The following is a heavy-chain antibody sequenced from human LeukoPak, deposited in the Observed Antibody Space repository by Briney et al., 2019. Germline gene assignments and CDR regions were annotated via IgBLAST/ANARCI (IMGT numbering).Heavy chain of an antibody. CDR3: ARGGVGYYYDSSGYRAGYFQH. V-gene: IGHV4-34*01. D-gene: IGHD3-22*01. Sequence: SETLSLTCAVYGGSFSGYYWSWIRQPPGKGLEWIGEINHSGSTNYNPSLKSRVTISADTSKNQFSLKLSSVAAADTAVYYCARGGVGYYYDSSGYRAGYFQHWGQGTLVTVSS. J-gene: IGHJ1*01. CDR2: INHSGST. CDR1: GGSFSGYY.